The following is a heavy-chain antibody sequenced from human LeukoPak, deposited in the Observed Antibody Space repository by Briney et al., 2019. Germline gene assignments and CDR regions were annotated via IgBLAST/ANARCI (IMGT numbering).Heavy chain of an antibody. J-gene: IGHJ3*02. CDR3: ARGRYCSADICSGGDAFDI. Sequence: SETLSLTCTVSGGSINNYYWSWIRQPAGKGLEWIGRIYTRGSTNYNPSLKSRVTMSVDTSKNQFSLRLSSVTAADTAVFYCARGRYCSADICSGGDAFDIWGQGTMVSVSS. CDR2: IYTRGST. D-gene: IGHD2-15*01. V-gene: IGHV4-4*07. CDR1: GGSINNYY.